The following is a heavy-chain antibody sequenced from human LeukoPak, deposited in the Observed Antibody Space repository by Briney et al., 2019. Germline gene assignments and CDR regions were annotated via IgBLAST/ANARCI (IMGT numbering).Heavy chain of an antibody. J-gene: IGHJ5*02. Sequence: KPSETLSLTCTVSGGSISSGGYYWSWIRQPPGKGLEWIGYIYHSGSTYYNPSHKSRVTISVDRSKNQFSLKLSSVTAADTAVYYCARDLGGQLHNWFDPWGQGTLVTVSS. V-gene: IGHV4-30-2*01. CDR2: IYHSGST. D-gene: IGHD1-26*01. CDR1: GGSISSGGYY. CDR3: ARDLGGQLHNWFDP.